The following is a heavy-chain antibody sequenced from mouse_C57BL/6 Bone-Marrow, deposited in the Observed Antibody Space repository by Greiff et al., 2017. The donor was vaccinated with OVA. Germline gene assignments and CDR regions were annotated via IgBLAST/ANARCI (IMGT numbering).Heavy chain of an antibody. CDR3: TTGLRRRYYFDY. CDR1: GFNIKDDY. J-gene: IGHJ2*01. Sequence: EVQLQQSGAELVRPGASVKLSCTASGFNIKDDYMHWVKQRPEQGLAWIGWIDPENGDTEYASKFQGKATLTADTSSNTAYRQLSSLTSEDTAVDYCTTGLRRRYYFDYWGQGTTLTVSS. V-gene: IGHV14-4*01. CDR2: IDPENGDT. D-gene: IGHD2-4*01.